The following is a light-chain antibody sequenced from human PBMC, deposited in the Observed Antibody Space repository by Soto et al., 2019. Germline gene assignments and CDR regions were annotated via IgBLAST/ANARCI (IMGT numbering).Light chain of an antibody. CDR3: SSYTSSSTLYV. Sequence: LTQPASVSGSPGQSITISCTGTSSDVANYNYVSWYQQHPGKAPKLIIYDVSNRPSGVSNRFSGSKSGNTASLTISGLQAEDEADYYCSSYTSSSTLYVYGTGTKVTVL. V-gene: IGLV2-14*01. CDR1: SSDVANYNY. CDR2: DVS. J-gene: IGLJ1*01.